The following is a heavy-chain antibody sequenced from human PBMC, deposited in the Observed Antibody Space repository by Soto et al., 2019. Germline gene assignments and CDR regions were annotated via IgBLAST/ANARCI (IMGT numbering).Heavy chain of an antibody. CDR1: GGSINSHY. V-gene: IGHV4-59*08. Sequence: SETLSLTCAVSGGSINSHYWNWIRRPPGKGLEWIGYIYDSGYTDYNPSLKSRVTISLDTSKNQFSLKLSSVTAADTALYYCARHSSMGAYDWFDPWGQGTLVTVSS. CDR2: IYDSGYT. J-gene: IGHJ5*02. CDR3: ARHSSMGAYDWFDP. D-gene: IGHD1-26*01.